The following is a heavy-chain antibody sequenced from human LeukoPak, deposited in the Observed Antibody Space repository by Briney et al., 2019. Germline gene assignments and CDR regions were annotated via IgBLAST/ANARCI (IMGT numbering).Heavy chain of an antibody. Sequence: ASVTVSFRASAYTFDNYYIHWVGQAPGQGGEWMGWMNPGSGDTNYEQNLQGRVTMTSDSSLDTAYLDLTRLTPDDTALYCAREGWNASDHWGQGTLVTVSS. D-gene: IGHD1-1*01. CDR2: MNPGSGDT. V-gene: IGHV1-2*02. CDR1: AYTFDNYY. CDR3: AREGWNASDH. J-gene: IGHJ4*02.